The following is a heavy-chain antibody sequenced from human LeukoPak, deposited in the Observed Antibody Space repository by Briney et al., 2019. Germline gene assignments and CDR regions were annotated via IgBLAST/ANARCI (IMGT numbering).Heavy chain of an antibody. CDR3: ARQNHSSGWLRYYYYYGMDV. D-gene: IGHD6-25*01. Sequence: SGTLSLTCTVSGGSISSSSYYWGWIRQPPGKGLEWIGSIYYSGSTYYNPSLKSRVTISVDTSKNQFSLKLSSVTAADTAVYYCARQNHSSGWLRYYYYYGMDVWGQGTTVTVSS. V-gene: IGHV4-39*01. CDR2: IYYSGST. J-gene: IGHJ6*02. CDR1: GGSISSSSYY.